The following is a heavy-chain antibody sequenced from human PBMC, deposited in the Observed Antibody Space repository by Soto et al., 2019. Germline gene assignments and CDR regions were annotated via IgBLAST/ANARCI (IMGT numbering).Heavy chain of an antibody. CDR2: FSGSGGST. CDR1: GFSLRSYA. D-gene: IGHD3-16*01. Sequence: GGSLRLSCAASGFSLRSYAMNWVRQAPGKGLEWVSSFSGSGGSTYYADSVKGRFTISRDDSKDTVYLRLNSLRAEDTAIYYCAKGLRDPDYFDYWGQGTLVTVSS. J-gene: IGHJ4*02. CDR3: AKGLRDPDYFDY. V-gene: IGHV3-23*01.